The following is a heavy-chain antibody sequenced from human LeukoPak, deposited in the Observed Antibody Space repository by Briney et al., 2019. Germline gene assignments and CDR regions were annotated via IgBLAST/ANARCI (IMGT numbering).Heavy chain of an antibody. D-gene: IGHD4-17*01. CDR2: IYYSGST. J-gene: IGHJ4*02. CDR3: ARRGAGYGDPSLDY. CDR1: GGSISSSSYY. V-gene: IGHV4-39*01. Sequence: PSETLSLTCTVSGGSISSSSYYWGWIRQPPGKGLEWIGSIYYSGSTYYNPSLKSRVTISVDTSKNQFSLKLSSVTAADTAVYYCARRGAGYGDPSLDYWGQGTLVTVSS.